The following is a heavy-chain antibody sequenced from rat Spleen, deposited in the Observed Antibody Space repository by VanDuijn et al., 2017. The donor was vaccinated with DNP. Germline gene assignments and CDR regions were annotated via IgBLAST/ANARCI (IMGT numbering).Heavy chain of an antibody. D-gene: IGHD1-7*01. CDR2: ISFSGST. V-gene: IGHV3-1*01. CDR3: ARWASMGFDY. CDR1: SYSITNNY. J-gene: IGHJ2*01. Sequence: EVQLQESGPGLVKPSQSLSLTCSVTSYSITNNYWGWIRKFPGNQMEWMGYISFSGSTSYNPSLKSRISITRDTSKNQFFLHLNSVTTEDTATYYCARWASMGFDYWGHGVMVTVSP.